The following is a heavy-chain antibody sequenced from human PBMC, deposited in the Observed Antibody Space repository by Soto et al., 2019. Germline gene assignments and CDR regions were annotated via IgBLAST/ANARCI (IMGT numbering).Heavy chain of an antibody. Sequence: GASVKICSKASGGTFSSYAISWVRQAPGQGLEWMGGIIPIFGTANYAQKFQGRVTITADKSTSTAYMELSSLRSEDTAVYYYASLVWQWLAEYYYGIDVRGQRTTVPIS. CDR2: IIPIFGTA. CDR1: GGTFSSYA. D-gene: IGHD6-19*01. V-gene: IGHV1-69*06. J-gene: IGHJ6*02. CDR3: ASLVWQWLAEYYYGIDV.